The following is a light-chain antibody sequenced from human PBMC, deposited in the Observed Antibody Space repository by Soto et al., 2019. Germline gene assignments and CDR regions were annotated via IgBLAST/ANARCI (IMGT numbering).Light chain of an antibody. J-gene: IGKJ2*01. CDR3: QQLNSDWYA. CDR2: GAS. V-gene: IGKV1-9*01. CDR1: QGISTY. Sequence: DIQLTQSPSFLSASVGDIVTITCRASQGISTYLAWYLQRPGKAPKLLIYGASTLQSGVPSRFSGSGSGTEFTLTISSLQPEDFGTYYCQQLNSDWYAFGQGTKLEIK.